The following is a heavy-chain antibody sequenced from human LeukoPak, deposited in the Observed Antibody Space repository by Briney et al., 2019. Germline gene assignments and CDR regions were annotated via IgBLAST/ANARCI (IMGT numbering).Heavy chain of an antibody. D-gene: IGHD3-3*01. CDR1: GYTFTSYY. CDR3: ARVRFWSGYPDY. V-gene: IGHV1-2*02. CDR2: INPNSGGT. Sequence: GASVKVSCKASGYTFTSYYMHWVRQAPGQGLEWMGWINPNSGGTNYAQKFQGRVTMTRDTSISTAYMELSRLRSDDTAVYYCARVRFWSGYPDYWGQGTLVTVSS. J-gene: IGHJ4*02.